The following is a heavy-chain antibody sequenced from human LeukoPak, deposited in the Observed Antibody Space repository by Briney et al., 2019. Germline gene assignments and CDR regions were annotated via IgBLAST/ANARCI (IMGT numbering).Heavy chain of an antibody. V-gene: IGHV4-59*01. CDR2: IYYSGST. Sequence: SETLSLTCTVSGGSISSYYWSWIRQPPGKGLEWIGFIYYSGSTNYNPSLMGRVTISTDTSKNQFSLKLSSVTAADMAVYYCARGPMVRGVIKLDYWGQGTLVTVSS. J-gene: IGHJ4*02. CDR3: ARGPMVRGVIKLDY. D-gene: IGHD3-10*01. CDR1: GGSISSYY.